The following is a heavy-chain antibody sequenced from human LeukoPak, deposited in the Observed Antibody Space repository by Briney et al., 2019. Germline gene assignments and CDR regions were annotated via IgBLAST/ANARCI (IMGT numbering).Heavy chain of an antibody. CDR2: LYSDGTT. V-gene: IGHV3-53*01. Sequence: GGSLRLSCAASGLTFSAYAMTWARQAPGKGLEWVSVLYSDGTTYYADSVKGRFTISRDNSRNTLFLQMNNLRAEDTAVYYCARAAYDSNGYTANHDYWGQGTLVTVSS. CDR3: ARAAYDSNGYTANHDY. CDR1: GLTFSAYA. D-gene: IGHD3-22*01. J-gene: IGHJ4*02.